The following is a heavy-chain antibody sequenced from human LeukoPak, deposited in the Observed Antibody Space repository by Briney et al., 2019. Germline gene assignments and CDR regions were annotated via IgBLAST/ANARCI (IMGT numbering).Heavy chain of an antibody. D-gene: IGHD4-17*01. J-gene: IGHJ6*03. CDR1: GYTFTSYG. CDR3: ARAPPSPVDSGDHYCYYYMDV. CDR2: ISAYNGNT. V-gene: IGHV1-18*01. Sequence: AAVKVSCKASGYTFTSYGISWGRQAPGQGLEWMGGISAYNGNTNYSQKLQGRGTMTTDTSTSTAYLELRSLRSEDTAVYYCARAPPSPVDSGDHYCYYYMDVWGKGTTVTISS.